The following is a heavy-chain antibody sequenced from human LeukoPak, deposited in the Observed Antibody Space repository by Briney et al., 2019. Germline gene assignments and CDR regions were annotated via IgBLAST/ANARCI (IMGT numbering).Heavy chain of an antibody. D-gene: IGHD4-23*01. J-gene: IGHJ4*02. V-gene: IGHV3-23*01. CDR2: LSGSGSST. Sequence: PGGSLRLSCAASGFTFSSYAMTWVRQAPGKGLEWISALSGSGSSTYYADSVKGRFTISRDNSKNTLYLQTNSLRAEDTAVYYCAKDLGYGGNSALDYWGQGTLVTVSS. CDR1: GFTFSSYA. CDR3: AKDLGYGGNSALDY.